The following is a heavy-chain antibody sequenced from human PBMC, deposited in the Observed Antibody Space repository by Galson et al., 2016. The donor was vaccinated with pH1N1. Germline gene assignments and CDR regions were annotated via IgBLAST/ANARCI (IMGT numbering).Heavy chain of an antibody. Sequence: SVKVSCKASGYTFSKYYVHWVRQAPGQGLEWVGIINPRDGGTVYTQRLQGRVTMTRDTSTSTVYMELSSLRSEDTAVYFCATPHSPPHAFEIWGQGTMVTVYS. CDR2: INPRDGGT. CDR3: ATPHSPPHAFEI. J-gene: IGHJ3*02. D-gene: IGHD1-26*01. V-gene: IGHV1-46*03. CDR1: GYTFSKYY.